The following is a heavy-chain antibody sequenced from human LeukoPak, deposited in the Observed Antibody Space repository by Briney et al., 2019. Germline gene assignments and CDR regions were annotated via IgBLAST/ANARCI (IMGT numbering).Heavy chain of an antibody. CDR2: INYSGRT. D-gene: IGHD1-26*01. CDR1: DDSINNDRYF. J-gene: IGHJ4*02. Sequence: SETLSLTCSISDDSINNDRYFWAWIRPPPGKGLEWIASINYSGRTYYNPSLNSRLIISVDTAKRQFSLKLTSVTAADTALYFCARDIDDVGALFDFWGQGTLVTVSS. CDR3: ARDIDDVGALFDF. V-gene: IGHV4-39*07.